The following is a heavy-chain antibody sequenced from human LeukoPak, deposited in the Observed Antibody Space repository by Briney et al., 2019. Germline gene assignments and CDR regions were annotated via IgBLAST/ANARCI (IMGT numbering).Heavy chain of an antibody. CDR2: INSDGSST. V-gene: IGHV3-74*01. D-gene: IGHD7-27*01. CDR3: ARSDQANWGSGTDYMDV. J-gene: IGHJ6*03. Sequence: PGGSLRLSCAASGFTFSSYWMHWVRQAPGKGLVWVSRINSDGSSTSYAGSVKGRFTISRDNAKNTLYLQMNSLRAEDTAVYYCARSDQANWGSGTDYMDVWGKGTTVTVSS. CDR1: GFTFSSYW.